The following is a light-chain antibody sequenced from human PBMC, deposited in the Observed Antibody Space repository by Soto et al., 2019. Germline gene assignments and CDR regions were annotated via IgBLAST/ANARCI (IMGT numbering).Light chain of an antibody. Sequence: EVVMTQSPVTLSVSPGERATLSCRASQSITTNLAWYQQKPGQPPRLLIYGASTRATGVPARFSGSGSGTQFTLTISSLQSEDFALYYCQQYNDWPPKRTFGQGTRVDFK. J-gene: IGKJ1*01. CDR1: QSITTN. V-gene: IGKV3-15*01. CDR3: QQYNDWPPKRT. CDR2: GAS.